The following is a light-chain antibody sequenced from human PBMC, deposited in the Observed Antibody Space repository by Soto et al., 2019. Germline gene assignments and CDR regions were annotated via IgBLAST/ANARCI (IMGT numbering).Light chain of an antibody. CDR1: QSVSSS. Sequence: EIVLTQSPATLSLSPGDRATLSCRASQSVSSSLAWYQQKPGQSPRLLIYDTSNRATGIPARFSGSGSGTDFTLTISSLESEDFAVYYCQQRSDWPPITFGQGTRLEI. CDR3: QQRSDWPPIT. J-gene: IGKJ5*01. V-gene: IGKV3-11*01. CDR2: DTS.